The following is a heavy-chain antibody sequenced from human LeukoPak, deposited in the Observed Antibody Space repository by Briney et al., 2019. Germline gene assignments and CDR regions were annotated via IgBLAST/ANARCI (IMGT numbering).Heavy chain of an antibody. J-gene: IGHJ5*02. CDR3: AREMFSRRKPGYCSGGSCSNWFDP. CDR2: IIPIFGTA. Sequence: SVKVSCKASGGTFSSYAISWVRQAPGQGLKWMGRIIPIFGTANYAQKFQGRVTITTDESTSTAYMELSSLRSEDTAVYYCAREMFSRRKPGYCSGGSCSNWFDPWGQGTLVTVSS. V-gene: IGHV1-69*05. D-gene: IGHD2-15*01. CDR1: GGTFSSYA.